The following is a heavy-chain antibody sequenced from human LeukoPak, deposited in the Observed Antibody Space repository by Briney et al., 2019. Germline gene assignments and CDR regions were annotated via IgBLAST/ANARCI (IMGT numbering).Heavy chain of an antibody. CDR2: IKQNGVDK. D-gene: IGHD5-24*01. Sequence: GGSLRLSCVGSGFTFRSHWVNWVRQSPGKGLEWVANIKQNGVDKYYVDSARGRFTVFRDNAKNSALLQMTSLRAEDTVIYCCATISAQTFDIWGQGTLVSVSS. V-gene: IGHV3-7*01. CDR3: ATISAQTFDI. CDR1: GFTFRSHW. J-gene: IGHJ3*02.